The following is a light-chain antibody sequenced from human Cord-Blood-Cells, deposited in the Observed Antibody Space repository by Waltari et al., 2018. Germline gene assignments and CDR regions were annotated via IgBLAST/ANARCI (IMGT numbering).Light chain of an antibody. V-gene: IGLV2-14*01. CDR2: DVS. CDR1: SSDVGGYNY. Sequence: QSALTQPASVSGSPGQSITISCTGTSSDVGGYNYVSWYQQHPGKAPKLMIYDVSKRPSGVSNPFSGSKSGNTASLTISGLQAEDEADYYCSSYTSSSTLWVFGGGTKLTVL. J-gene: IGLJ3*02. CDR3: SSYTSSSTLWV.